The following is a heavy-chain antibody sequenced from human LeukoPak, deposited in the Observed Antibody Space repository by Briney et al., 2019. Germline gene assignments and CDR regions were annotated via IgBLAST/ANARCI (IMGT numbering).Heavy chain of an antibody. CDR2: ISSSSYT. CDR3: AREWATGITFDY. V-gene: IGHV3-11*05. J-gene: IGHJ4*02. Sequence: GGSLRLSCAASGFTFSDYYMSWIRQAPGKGLEWVSYISSSSYTNYADSVKGRFTNSRDNAKNSLYLQMNSLRAEDTAVYYCAREWATGITFDYWGQGTLVTVSS. CDR1: GFTFSDYY. D-gene: IGHD1-1*01.